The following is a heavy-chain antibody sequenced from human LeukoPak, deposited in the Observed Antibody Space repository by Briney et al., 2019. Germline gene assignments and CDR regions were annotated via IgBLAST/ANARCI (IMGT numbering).Heavy chain of an antibody. D-gene: IGHD6-13*01. Sequence: GASVKVSCKASGYTFTSYDINWVRQATGQGLEWMGWMNPNSGNTGYAQKFQGRVTITRNTSISTAYMELSNLRSDDTAVFYCARTLPLYSSSWYEYWGQGTLVTVSS. V-gene: IGHV1-8*03. J-gene: IGHJ4*02. CDR2: MNPNSGNT. CDR1: GYTFTSYD. CDR3: ARTLPLYSSSWYEY.